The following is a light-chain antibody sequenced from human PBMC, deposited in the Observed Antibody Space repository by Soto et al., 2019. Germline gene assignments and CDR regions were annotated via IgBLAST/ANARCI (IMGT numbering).Light chain of an antibody. CDR1: QTISNF. V-gene: IGKV1-39*01. CDR3: QQTYNIPLT. Sequence: DIQMTQSPPSLSASVGDRVTITCRASQTISNFVNWYQQEPGEAPKLLIHAASSLQGGVPSRFSGSGSGTDFTITISSLQPEDFATYYCQQTYNIPLTFGGGTKVEI. CDR2: AAS. J-gene: IGKJ4*01.